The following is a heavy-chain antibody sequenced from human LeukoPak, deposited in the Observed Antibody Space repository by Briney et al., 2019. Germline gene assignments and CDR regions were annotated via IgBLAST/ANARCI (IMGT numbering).Heavy chain of an antibody. Sequence: GGSLRLSCAASGFTFSSYEMNWVRQAPGKGLEWVSYISSSGSTTYYADSVKGRFTISRDNAKNSLYLQMNSPRAEDTAVYYCAELGITMIGGVWGKGTTVTISS. CDR3: AELGITMIGGV. D-gene: IGHD3-10*02. V-gene: IGHV3-48*03. CDR2: ISSSGSTT. CDR1: GFTFSSYE. J-gene: IGHJ6*04.